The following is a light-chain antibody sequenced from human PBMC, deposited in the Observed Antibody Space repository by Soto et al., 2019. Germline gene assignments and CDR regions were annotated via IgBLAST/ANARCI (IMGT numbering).Light chain of an antibody. CDR1: SSDVGGYNY. J-gene: IGLJ2*01. CDR3: SSYTSSSTLA. Sequence: QSALTQPASVSGSPGQSITISCTGTSSDVGGYNYVSWYQQHPGKAPKLMIYDVSNRPSGVSNRFSGYKSGNTASLTISGLQAEDEADYYCSSYTSSSTLAFGGGTKLTVL. V-gene: IGLV2-14*01. CDR2: DVS.